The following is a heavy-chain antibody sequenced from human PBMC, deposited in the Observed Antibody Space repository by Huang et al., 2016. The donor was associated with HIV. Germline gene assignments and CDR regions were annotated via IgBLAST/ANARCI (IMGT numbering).Heavy chain of an antibody. V-gene: IGHV4-34*01. Sequence: QVQLQQWGAGLLKPSETLSLTCAVYGGSFSGYYWSWFRQSPGKGLEWIGEINHSGRTNYNPSLKSRLTISVDTSKNQCSLKLSSVTAADTAVYYCARERMMSWLDDHDAFDIWGQGTMVTVSS. CDR2: INHSGRT. CDR3: ARERMMSWLDDHDAFDI. CDR1: GGSFSGYY. D-gene: IGHD1-1*01. J-gene: IGHJ3*02.